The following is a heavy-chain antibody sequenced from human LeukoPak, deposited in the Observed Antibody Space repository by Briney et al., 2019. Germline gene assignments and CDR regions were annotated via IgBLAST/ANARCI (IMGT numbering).Heavy chain of an antibody. CDR3: ARVRFRGYSGYVGY. CDR1: GYTFTSYD. J-gene: IGHJ4*02. Sequence: ASVKVSCKASGYTFTSYDINWVRQATGQGLEWMGWMNPNSGNTGYAQKFQGRVTMTRNTSISTAYMELSRLRSDDTAVYYCARVRFRGYSGYVGYWGQGTLVTVSS. V-gene: IGHV1-8*01. D-gene: IGHD5-12*01. CDR2: MNPNSGNT.